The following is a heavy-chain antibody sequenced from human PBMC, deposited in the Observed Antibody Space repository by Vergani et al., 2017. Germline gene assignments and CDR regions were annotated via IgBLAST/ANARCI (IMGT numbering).Heavy chain of an antibody. CDR1: GYSISSGYY. J-gene: IGHJ5*02. V-gene: IGHV4-38-2*02. Sequence: QVQLQESGPGLVKPSETLSLTCTVSGYSISSGYYWGWIRQPPGKGLEWIGSIYHSGSTYYNPSLKSRVTISVDTSKNQFSLKLSSVTAADTAVYYGARDSGGDVWGSYGAGFDPWGQGTLVTVSS. CDR3: ARDSGGDVWGSYGAGFDP. D-gene: IGHD3-16*01. CDR2: IYHSGST.